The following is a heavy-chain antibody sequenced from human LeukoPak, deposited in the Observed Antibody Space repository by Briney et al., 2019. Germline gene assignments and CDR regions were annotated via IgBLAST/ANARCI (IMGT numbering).Heavy chain of an antibody. D-gene: IGHD3-22*01. CDR2: INSDGSDT. CDR3: ARDLRYYYDSSGYPDY. CDR1: GFTFSSYW. V-gene: IGHV3-74*01. Sequence: PGGSLRLSCAASGFTFSSYWMHWARQAPGKGLVWASRINSDGSDTSYADSVKGRFTISRDNAKNTLYLQISSLRAEDTALYYCARDLRYYYDSSGYPDYWGQGTLVTVSS. J-gene: IGHJ4*02.